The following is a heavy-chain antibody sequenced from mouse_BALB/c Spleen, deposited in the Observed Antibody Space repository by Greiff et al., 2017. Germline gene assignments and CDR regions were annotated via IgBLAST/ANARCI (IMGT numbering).Heavy chain of an antibody. D-gene: IGHD1-1*01. J-gene: IGHJ2*01. Sequence: VQLKQSGPELVKPGASVKIPCKASGYTFTDYNMDWVKQSHGKSLEWIGDINPNNGGTIYNQKFKGKATLTVDKSSSTAYMELRSLTSEDTAVYYCARWAITTVVFDYWGQGTTLTVSS. V-gene: IGHV1-18*01. CDR3: ARWAITTVVFDY. CDR1: GYTFTDYN. CDR2: INPNNGGT.